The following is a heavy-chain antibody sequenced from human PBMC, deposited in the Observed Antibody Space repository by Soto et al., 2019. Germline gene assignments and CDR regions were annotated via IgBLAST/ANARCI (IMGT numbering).Heavy chain of an antibody. CDR3: ARSYYDSLGFTVGP. D-gene: IGHD3-22*01. CDR2: MYFSGSF. J-gene: IGHJ5*02. CDR1: GDSISSGGYY. Sequence: SETLSLTCTVSGDSISSGGYYWSWIRQHPGKGLEWIGFMYFSGSFNYNPSLAGRVTISVETSKNQFSMKMTSVTAADTAVYYCARSYYDSLGFTVGPWGQGTLVTVSS. V-gene: IGHV4-61*08.